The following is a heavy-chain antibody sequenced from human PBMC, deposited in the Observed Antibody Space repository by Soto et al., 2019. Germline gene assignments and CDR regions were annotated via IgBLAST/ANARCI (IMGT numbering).Heavy chain of an antibody. CDR1: GGSISSYY. V-gene: IGHV4-59*08. Sequence: QVQLQESGPGLVKPSETLSLTCTVSGGSISSYYWSWIRQPPGKGLEWIGYIYYSGSTNYNPSLKRRVTISVDTSKNQFSLKLSSVTAADTAVYYCARHAPEQYCGGDCYSFDYWGQGTLVTVSS. D-gene: IGHD2-21*01. J-gene: IGHJ4*02. CDR3: ARHAPEQYCGGDCYSFDY. CDR2: IYYSGST.